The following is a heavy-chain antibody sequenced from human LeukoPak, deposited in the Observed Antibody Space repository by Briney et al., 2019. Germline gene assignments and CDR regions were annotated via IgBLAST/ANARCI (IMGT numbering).Heavy chain of an antibody. D-gene: IGHD4-17*01. CDR3: ARGSSNDYGDSPVDY. Sequence: ASVKVSCKASGYTFTSYDINWVRQATGQGLEWVGWMNPNSGNTGYAQKFQGRVTMTRNTSISTAYVELSSLRSEDTAVYYCARGSSNDYGDSPVDYWGQGTLVTVSS. CDR2: MNPNSGNT. V-gene: IGHV1-8*01. J-gene: IGHJ4*02. CDR1: GYTFTSYD.